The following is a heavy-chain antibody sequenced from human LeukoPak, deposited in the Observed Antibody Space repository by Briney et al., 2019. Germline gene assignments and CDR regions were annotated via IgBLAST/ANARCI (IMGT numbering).Heavy chain of an antibody. Sequence: SVKVSCRASGGTFSSYAISWVRQAPGQGLGWMGRIIPIFGTANYAQKFQGRVTITADKSTSTAYMELSSLRSEDTAVYYCARPFDYYDSSGYSPGAFDIWGQGTMVTVSS. D-gene: IGHD3-22*01. CDR1: GGTFSSYA. J-gene: IGHJ3*02. CDR2: IIPIFGTA. V-gene: IGHV1-69*06. CDR3: ARPFDYYDSSGYSPGAFDI.